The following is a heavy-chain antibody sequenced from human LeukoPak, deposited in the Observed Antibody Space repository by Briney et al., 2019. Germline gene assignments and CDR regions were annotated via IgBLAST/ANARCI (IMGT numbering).Heavy chain of an antibody. J-gene: IGHJ4*02. Sequence: GGSLRLSCAASGFSFSNAWMSWVRQAPGKGLEWVGRIQSKVDGGTTDYAAPVKDRFTISRDDSENTLYLQMNSLKIEDTAVYFCTAALYYYASGRPDCWGQGTLVTVSS. CDR2: IQSKVDGGTT. V-gene: IGHV3-15*01. D-gene: IGHD3-10*01. CDR1: GFSFSNAW. CDR3: TAALYYYASGRPDC.